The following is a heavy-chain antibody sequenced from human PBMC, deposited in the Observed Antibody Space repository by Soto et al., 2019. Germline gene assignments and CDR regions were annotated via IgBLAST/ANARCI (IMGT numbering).Heavy chain of an antibody. V-gene: IGHV4-39*01. D-gene: IGHD5-18*01. J-gene: IGHJ6*02. CDR3: ARQMGSTAKPLYYYYYGMDV. CDR1: GGSISSSSYY. CDR2: IYYSGST. Sequence: QLQLQESGPGLVKPSETLSLTCTVSGGSISSSSYYWGWIRQPPGKGLEWIGSIYYSGSTYYNPSLKSRVTISVDTSKNQFSLKLSSVTAADTAVYYCARQMGSTAKPLYYYYYGMDVWGQGTTVTVSS.